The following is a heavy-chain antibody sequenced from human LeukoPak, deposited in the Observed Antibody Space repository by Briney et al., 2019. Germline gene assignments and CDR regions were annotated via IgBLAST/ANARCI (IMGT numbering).Heavy chain of an antibody. D-gene: IGHD3-10*01. CDR2: ISSSGSTI. J-gene: IGHJ4*02. CDR3: ARGQVWYYYGSGRNHYFDY. Sequence: GGSLRLSCAASGFTFSSYEMNWVRQAPGKGLEWVSYISSSGSTIYYADSVKGRFTISRDNAKNSLYLQMNSLRAEDTAVYYCARGQVWYYYGSGRNHYFDYWGQGTLVTVSS. V-gene: IGHV3-48*03. CDR1: GFTFSSYE.